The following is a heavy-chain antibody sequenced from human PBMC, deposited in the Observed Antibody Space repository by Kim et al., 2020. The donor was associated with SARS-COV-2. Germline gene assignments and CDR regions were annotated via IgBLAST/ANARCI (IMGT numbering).Heavy chain of an antibody. CDR1: GFTFSSYG. D-gene: IGHD3-16*01. CDR3: ANGDRDYDYVWGSHNPNFDY. J-gene: IGHJ4*02. Sequence: GGSLRLSCAASGFTFSSYGMHWVRQAPGKGLEWVAVISYDGSNKYYADSVKGRFTISRDNSKNTLYLQMNSLRAEDTAVYYCANGDRDYDYVWGSHNPNFDYWGQGTLVTVSS. CDR2: ISYDGSNK. V-gene: IGHV3-30*18.